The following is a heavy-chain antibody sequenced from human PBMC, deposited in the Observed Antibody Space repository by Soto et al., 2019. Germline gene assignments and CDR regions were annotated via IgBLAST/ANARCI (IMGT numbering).Heavy chain of an antibody. V-gene: IGHV3-23*01. CDR3: SKGFSTYSYDSSGYYYFDY. D-gene: IGHD3-22*01. Sequence: GGSLRLSCAASGFTFSSYAMSWVRQAPGKGLEWVSAISGSGGSTYYADSGKGRFTISRDNSKNTLYLQMNSLRAEDTAVYYCSKGFSTYSYDSSGYYYFDYWGQGTLVTVSS. CDR1: GFTFSSYA. CDR2: ISGSGGST. J-gene: IGHJ4*02.